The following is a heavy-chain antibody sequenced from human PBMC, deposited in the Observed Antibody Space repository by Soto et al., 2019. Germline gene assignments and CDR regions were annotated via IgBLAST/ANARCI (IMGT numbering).Heavy chain of an antibody. V-gene: IGHV4-59*01. J-gene: IGHJ5*02. CDR3: AREGSGYRPNWFDP. CDR1: GGSISSYY. D-gene: IGHD5-12*01. CDR2: IYYSGST. Sequence: SETLSLTCTFSGGSISSYYWSWIRQPPGKGLEWIGYIYYSGSTNYNPSLKSRVTISVDTSKNQFSLKLSSVTAADTAVYYCAREGSGYRPNWFDPWGQGTLVTVSS.